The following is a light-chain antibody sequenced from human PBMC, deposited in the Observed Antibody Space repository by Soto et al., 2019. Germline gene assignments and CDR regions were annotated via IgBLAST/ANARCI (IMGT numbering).Light chain of an antibody. CDR2: DAS. J-gene: IGKJ1*01. Sequence: QMPQSPSTPSASVGDRVTITCRTSQSISSWLAWYQQKPGKAPKLLIYDASSLESGVPSRFSGSGSGTEFTLTISSLQPDDFATYYCQQYNSYWTFGQGTKV. V-gene: IGKV1-5*01. CDR1: QSISSW. CDR3: QQYNSYWT.